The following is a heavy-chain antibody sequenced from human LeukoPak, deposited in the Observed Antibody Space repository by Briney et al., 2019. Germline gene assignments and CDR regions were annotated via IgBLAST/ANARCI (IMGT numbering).Heavy chain of an antibody. CDR2: MNPNSGDT. J-gene: IGHJ3*02. D-gene: IGHD2/OR15-2a*01. Sequence: GASVKVSCKASGYTFTSSDINWVRQATGQGLEWLGWMNPNSGDTGYAQKFQGRVTMTRGTSISTAYMDLSGLRSEDTAVYYCATSNDYLSAFDIWGQGTMVTVSS. V-gene: IGHV1-8*01. CDR3: ATSNDYLSAFDI. CDR1: GYTFTSSD.